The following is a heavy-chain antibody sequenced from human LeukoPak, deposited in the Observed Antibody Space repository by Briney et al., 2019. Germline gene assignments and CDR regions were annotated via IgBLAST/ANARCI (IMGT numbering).Heavy chain of an antibody. CDR3: ARGQYSGSCFDN. CDR2: IYYSGST. J-gene: IGHJ4*02. Sequence: SETLSLTCTVSGGSLSSYLWSWIWQPPGRGLEWIGYIYYSGSTNYNPSLKSRVTILVDTSKNQFSLKVSSVTAADTAVYYCARGQYSGSCFDNWGQGSLVTVSS. CDR1: GGSLSSYL. V-gene: IGHV4-59*01. D-gene: IGHD1-26*01.